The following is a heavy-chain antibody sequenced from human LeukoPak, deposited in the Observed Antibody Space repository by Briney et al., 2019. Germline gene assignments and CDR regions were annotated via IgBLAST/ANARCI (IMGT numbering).Heavy chain of an antibody. CDR3: ASITIFGVVINYFDY. Sequence: ASVKVSCKASGYTFTSYYMHWVRQAPGQGLEWMGIINPSGGSTSYAQKFQGRVTMTRDTSTSTVYMELSSLRSEDTAVYYCASITIFGVVINYFDYWGQGTLVTVSS. CDR2: INPSGGST. V-gene: IGHV1-46*01. CDR1: GYTFTSYY. J-gene: IGHJ4*02. D-gene: IGHD3-3*01.